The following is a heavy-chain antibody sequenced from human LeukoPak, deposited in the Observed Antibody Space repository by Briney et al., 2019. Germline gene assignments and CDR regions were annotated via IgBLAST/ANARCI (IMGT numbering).Heavy chain of an antibody. CDR3: ARQTTPLWSGYS. CDR2: IYYSGST. D-gene: IGHD3-3*01. V-gene: IGHV4-39*01. J-gene: IGHJ4*02. CDR1: GGSISSSSYY. Sequence: SETLSLTCTVSGGSISSSSYYWGWNRQPPGKGLEWIGSIYYSGSTYYNPSLKSRVTISVDTSKNQFSLKLSSVTAADTAVYYCARQTTPLWSGYSWGQGTLVTVSS.